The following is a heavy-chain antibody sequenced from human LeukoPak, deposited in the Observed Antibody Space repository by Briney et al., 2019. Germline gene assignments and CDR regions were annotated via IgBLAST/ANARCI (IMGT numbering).Heavy chain of an antibody. D-gene: IGHD3-22*01. J-gene: IGHJ3*02. CDR2: ISYDGSNK. V-gene: IGHV3-30-3*01. Sequence: GGSLTLSCAASGFTFSSYPMHWVRQTPGKGLEWVAVISYDGSNKYYADSVKGQFTISRDNSKNTLYLQMNSLRAEDTAVYDCARFDYYDRSGPIEEAFDIWGQGTMVTVSS. CDR1: GFTFSSYP. CDR3: ARFDYYDRSGPIEEAFDI.